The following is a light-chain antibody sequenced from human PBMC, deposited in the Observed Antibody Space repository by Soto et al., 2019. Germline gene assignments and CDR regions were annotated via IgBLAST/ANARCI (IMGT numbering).Light chain of an antibody. V-gene: IGKV1-9*01. CDR1: QGISSY. Sequence: DIQLTQSPSFLSASVGDRVTITCRASQGISSYLAWYQQKPGIAPKLLIYAASTLQSGVPSRFSGSGSGKEFPLTISSLQPEDFATYYCQQFYSYPLTFGGGTKVEIK. CDR2: AAS. J-gene: IGKJ4*01. CDR3: QQFYSYPLT.